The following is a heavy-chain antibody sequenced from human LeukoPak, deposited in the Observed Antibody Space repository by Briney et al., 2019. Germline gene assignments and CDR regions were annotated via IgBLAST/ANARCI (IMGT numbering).Heavy chain of an antibody. Sequence: PGGSLRLSCVASGFIVSSSYMSWVRQAPGKGLEWVSVIHSGGSTYYADSVKGRFTISRDNSKNTLYLQMNSPRAEDTALYYCARDSSSWYRGWFDPWGQGTLVTVSS. CDR3: ARDSSSWYRGWFDP. J-gene: IGHJ5*02. V-gene: IGHV3-53*01. D-gene: IGHD6-13*01. CDR2: IHSGGST. CDR1: GFIVSSSY.